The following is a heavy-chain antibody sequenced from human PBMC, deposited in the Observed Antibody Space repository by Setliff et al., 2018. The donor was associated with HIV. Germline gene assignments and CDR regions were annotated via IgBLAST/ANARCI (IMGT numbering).Heavy chain of an antibody. Sequence: ASVKVSCKASGYTLTDFDIYWMRQASGQGLEWLGWINPKSGNTAYAQSFQGRVTLTTTTAISTVDMVLSSLSSEDTAVYYCTRWIVGSSNIFAFDIWGQGTLVTVSS. D-gene: IGHD1-26*01. J-gene: IGHJ3*02. CDR2: INPKSGNT. CDR1: GYTLTDFD. CDR3: TRWIVGSSNIFAFDI. V-gene: IGHV1-8*01.